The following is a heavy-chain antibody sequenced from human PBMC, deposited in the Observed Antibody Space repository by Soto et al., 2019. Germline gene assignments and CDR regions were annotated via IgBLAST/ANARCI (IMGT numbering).Heavy chain of an antibody. Sequence: ASVKVSCKASGFTFTSSAVQWVRQARGQRLEWIGWIVVGSGNTNYAQKFQERVTITRDMSTSTAYMELSSLGSEAPAVYYCAGGRYFDWSQDAFDIWGQGTMVTVSS. J-gene: IGHJ3*02. D-gene: IGHD3-9*01. CDR3: AGGRYFDWSQDAFDI. CDR2: IVVGSGNT. CDR1: GFTFTSSA. V-gene: IGHV1-58*01.